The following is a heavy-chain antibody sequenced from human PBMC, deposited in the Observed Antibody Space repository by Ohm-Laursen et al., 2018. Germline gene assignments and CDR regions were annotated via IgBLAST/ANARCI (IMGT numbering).Heavy chain of an antibody. V-gene: IGHV3-11*01. CDR1: AFTFSDYS. D-gene: IGHD2-2*02. CDR2: IGGDDRT. Sequence: GSLRLSCAASAFTFSDYSMTWIRQAPGKGLEWVSAIGGDDRTHYADSVKGRFTISRDNAKNSLYLQLNSLRVEDTALYYCARVKGSYSFDLWGQGTVVTVSP. J-gene: IGHJ3*01. CDR3: ARVKGSYSFDL.